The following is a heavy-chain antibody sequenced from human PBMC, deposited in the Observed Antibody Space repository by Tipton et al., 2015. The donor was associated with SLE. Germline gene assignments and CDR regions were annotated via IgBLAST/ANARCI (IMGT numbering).Heavy chain of an antibody. Sequence: VQLVQSGAEVKKPGSSVKVSCKASGGTFSSYAISWVRQAPGQGLEWMGLVDPEDGETIYAEKFQGRVTITADTSTDTAYMELSSLRSEDTAVYYCATGKGSYLFDYWGQGTLVTVSS. CDR2: VDPEDGET. CDR3: ATGKGSYLFDY. CDR1: GGTFSSYA. V-gene: IGHV1-69-2*01. J-gene: IGHJ4*02. D-gene: IGHD1-26*01.